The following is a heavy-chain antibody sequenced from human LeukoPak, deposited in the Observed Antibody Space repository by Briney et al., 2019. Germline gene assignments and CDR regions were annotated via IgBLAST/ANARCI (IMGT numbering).Heavy chain of an antibody. CDR3: ARQTDVVVVPAATYYYYGMDV. CDR2: IYPGDSDT. J-gene: IGHJ6*02. Sequence: GESLKISRKGSGYSFTSYWIGWVRQMPGKGLEWVGIIYPGDSDTRYSPSFQGQVTISADKSISTAYLQWSSLKASDTAMYYCARQTDVVVVPAATYYYYGMDVWGQGTTVTVSS. V-gene: IGHV5-51*01. CDR1: GYSFTSYW. D-gene: IGHD2-2*01.